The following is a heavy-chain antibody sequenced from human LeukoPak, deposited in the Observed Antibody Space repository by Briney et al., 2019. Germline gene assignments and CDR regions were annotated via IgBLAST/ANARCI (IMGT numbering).Heavy chain of an antibody. J-gene: IGHJ4*02. CDR2: FSGTSST. CDR1: GFTFSSYA. V-gene: IGHV3-23*01. Sequence: GGSLRLSCAASGFTFSSYAMSWVRQAPGKGLEWVSTFSGTSSTSYADAVKGRVTISRDNSKNTLYLQMNSLRAEDTAVYYCAKLKQWQPQRYFFEYWGQGALVTV. D-gene: IGHD6-19*01. CDR3: AKLKQWQPQRYFFEY.